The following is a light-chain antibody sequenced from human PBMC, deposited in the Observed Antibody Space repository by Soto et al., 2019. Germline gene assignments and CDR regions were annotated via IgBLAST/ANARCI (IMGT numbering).Light chain of an antibody. J-gene: IGLJ2*01. CDR3: SSYTSSRTLV. V-gene: IGLV2-14*01. Sequence: QSVLTQPASVSGSPGQSITISCTGTSSDVGGYNYVSWYQQHPGKAPKLMIYEVSNRPSGVSNRFSGSKSGKTASLSISGLQADGEADYYCSSYTSSRTLVFGGGTKVTVL. CDR1: SSDVGGYNY. CDR2: EVS.